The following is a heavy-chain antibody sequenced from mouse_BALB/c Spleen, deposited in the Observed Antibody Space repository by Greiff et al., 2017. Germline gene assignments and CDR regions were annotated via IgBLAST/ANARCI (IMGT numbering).Heavy chain of an antibody. CDR3: ARKGDDYDFDY. J-gene: IGHJ2*01. CDR1: SYTFTDYA. V-gene: IGHV1-67*01. Sequence: LVESGPELVRPGVSVKISCKGSSYTFTDYAMHWVKQSHAKSLEWIGVISTYYGNTNYNQKFKGKATMTVDKSSSTAYMELARLTSEDSAVYYCARKGDDYDFDYWGQGTTLTVSS. D-gene: IGHD2-4*01. CDR2: ISTYYGNT.